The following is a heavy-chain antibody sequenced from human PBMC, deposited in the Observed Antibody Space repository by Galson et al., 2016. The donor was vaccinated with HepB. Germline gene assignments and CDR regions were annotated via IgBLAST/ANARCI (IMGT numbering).Heavy chain of an antibody. CDR2: IYYSGST. CDR1: GGSISGDGYY. D-gene: IGHD6-19*01. CDR3: AGGRAVVNNYFDS. J-gene: IGHJ5*01. Sequence: TLSLTCTVSGGSISGDGYYWRWIRQYPGKGLEWIGYIYYSGSTYYNASLKSRLIMSVDTSKNQLSLKLRSVTAADTAVYYCAGGRAVVNNYFDSWGQGILVTVSS. V-gene: IGHV4-31*03.